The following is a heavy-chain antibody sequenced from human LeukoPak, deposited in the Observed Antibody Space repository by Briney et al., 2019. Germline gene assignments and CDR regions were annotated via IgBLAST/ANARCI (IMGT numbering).Heavy chain of an antibody. CDR3: AREVGATTRMDY. D-gene: IGHD1-26*01. CDR1: GGTFSSYA. J-gene: IGHJ4*02. V-gene: IGHV1-69*04. CDR2: IIPILGIA. Sequence: SVKVSCKASGGTFSSYAISWVRQAPGQGLEWMGRIIPILGIANYAQKFQGRVTITADKSTSTAYMELSSLRSEDTAVYYCAREVGATTRMDYWGQGTLVTVSS.